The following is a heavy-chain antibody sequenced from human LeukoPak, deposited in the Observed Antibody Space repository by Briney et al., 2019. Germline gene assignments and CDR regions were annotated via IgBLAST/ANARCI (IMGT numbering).Heavy chain of an antibody. J-gene: IGHJ3*02. V-gene: IGHV4-30-2*01. CDR2: TYHSGST. D-gene: IGHD2-15*01. Sequence: SETLSLTCVVSGGSISSGGYSWSWIRQPPGKGLEWIGYTYHSGSTYYIPSLKSRVTISVDRSKNQFSLKLSSVTAADTAVYYCARDPGGYCSGGSCYHDLGAFDIWGQGTMVTVSS. CDR1: GGSISSGGYS. CDR3: ARDPGGYCSGGSCYHDLGAFDI.